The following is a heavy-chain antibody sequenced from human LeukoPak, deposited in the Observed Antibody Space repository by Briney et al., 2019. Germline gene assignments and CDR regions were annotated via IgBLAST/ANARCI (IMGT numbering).Heavy chain of an antibody. CDR1: GFSFDDYA. CDR2: ISWNSGNI. CDR3: AKGPTTVTTVPFDY. J-gene: IGHJ4*02. D-gene: IGHD4-17*01. V-gene: IGHV3-9*01. Sequence: GRSLRLSCAASGFSFDDYAMHWVRQVPGKGLEWVSGISWNSGNIGYADSVKGRFTISRDNAKNSLYLQMNSLRAEDTAFYYCAKGPTTVTTVPFDYWGQGTLVTVSS.